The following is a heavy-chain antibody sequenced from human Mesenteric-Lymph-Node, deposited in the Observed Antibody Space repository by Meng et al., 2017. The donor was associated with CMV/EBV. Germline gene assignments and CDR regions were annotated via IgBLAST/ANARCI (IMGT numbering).Heavy chain of an antibody. Sequence: GSLRLSCTVSGSSLAYDTYYWGWIRQSPGKGLEWIGIIYYSGSTQYNPSLKSRVTMSKDTSKNQFSLKLNSVTAADTAVYYCARGQGNWNAEGPLEYWGQGTLVTVSS. CDR3: ARGQGNWNAEGPLEY. D-gene: IGHD1-1*01. CDR1: GSSLAYDTYY. V-gene: IGHV4-39*07. CDR2: IYYSGST. J-gene: IGHJ4*02.